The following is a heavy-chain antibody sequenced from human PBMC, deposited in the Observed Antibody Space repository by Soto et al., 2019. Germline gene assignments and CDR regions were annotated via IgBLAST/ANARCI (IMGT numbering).Heavy chain of an antibody. D-gene: IGHD3-10*01. CDR2: ISSSSSTI. Sequence: GGSLRLSCAASGFTFSSYSMNWVRQAPGKGLEWVSYISSSSSTIYYADSVKGRFTISRDNAKNSLYLQMNSLRAEDTAVYYCARDYELLWFGEQGGLFDYWGQGTLVTVSS. CDR1: GFTFSSYS. J-gene: IGHJ4*02. V-gene: IGHV3-48*01. CDR3: ARDYELLWFGEQGGLFDY.